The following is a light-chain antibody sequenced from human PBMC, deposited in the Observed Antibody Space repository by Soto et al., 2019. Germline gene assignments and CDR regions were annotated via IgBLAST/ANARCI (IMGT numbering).Light chain of an antibody. Sequence: QSALTQPASVSGSPXQSITXSXTGTSSDVGSYNLVSWYQQHPGKAPKLMIYEGSKRPSGVSNRFSGSKSGNTASLTISGLQAEDEADYYCCSYAGSSTLVFGGGTKLTVL. CDR3: CSYAGSSTLV. CDR1: SSDVGSYNL. J-gene: IGLJ3*02. V-gene: IGLV2-23*01. CDR2: EGS.